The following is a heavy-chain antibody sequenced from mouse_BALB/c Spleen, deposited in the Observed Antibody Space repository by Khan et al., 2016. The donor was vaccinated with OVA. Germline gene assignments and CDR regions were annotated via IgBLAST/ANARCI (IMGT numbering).Heavy chain of an antibody. D-gene: IGHD2-1*01. CDR1: GYTFTNYW. CDR2: IFPGNSDT. CDR3: ARNGFGNYEIWDY. J-gene: IGHJ2*01. V-gene: IGHV1-5*01. Sequence: VRLQQSGTVLARPGASVKMSCKASGYTFTNYWMHWVKQRPGQGLEWIGTIFPGNSDTNYNQKFTGKAKLTAVTSTSTAYMELSSLTNEDSAVDYCARNGFGNYEIWDYWGQGTTLTVSS.